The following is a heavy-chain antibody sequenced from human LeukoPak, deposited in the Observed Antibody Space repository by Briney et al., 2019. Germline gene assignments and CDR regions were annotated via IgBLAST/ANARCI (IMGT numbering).Heavy chain of an antibody. V-gene: IGHV3-74*01. J-gene: IGHJ4*02. CDR1: GFTLSGYW. D-gene: IGHD1-1*01. CDR2: VNSDESST. CDR3: ARVLLEREAR. Sequence: AGGSLRLSCAASGFTLSGYWMHWVRQVPGKGLVWVSRVNSDESSTSYADSVKGRFTISRDNAKNTLYLQMNSLRAEDTAVYYCARVLLEREARWGQGTLVTVSS.